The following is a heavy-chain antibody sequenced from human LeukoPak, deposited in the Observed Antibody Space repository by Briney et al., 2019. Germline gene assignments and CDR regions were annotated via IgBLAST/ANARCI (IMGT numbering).Heavy chain of an antibody. CDR1: GFTFSNAW. CDR2: SRNKANSYTP. V-gene: IGHV3-72*01. Sequence: PGGSLRLSCAASGFTFSNAWMSWVRQAPGKGLEWVGRSRNKANSYTPEYAASVKGRFTISRDDSKNLLYLQMNSLKTEDTAVYYCTRDLTTVTTSWGQGTLVTVSS. CDR3: TRDLTTVTTS. J-gene: IGHJ5*02. D-gene: IGHD4-17*01.